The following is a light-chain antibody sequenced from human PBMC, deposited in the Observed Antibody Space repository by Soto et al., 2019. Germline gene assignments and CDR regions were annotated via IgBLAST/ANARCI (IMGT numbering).Light chain of an antibody. Sequence: EVVLTQSPVTLSLSPGERATLSCRASQSFRGLLAWYQQKPGQAPRLLIYDAYNRATGIPPRFSGSGSGTDFTLTISSLEPEDSAVYYCQQYNNWHPLTFGGGTKVEIK. V-gene: IGKV3-11*01. CDR1: QSFRGL. CDR3: QQYNNWHPLT. CDR2: DAY. J-gene: IGKJ4*01.